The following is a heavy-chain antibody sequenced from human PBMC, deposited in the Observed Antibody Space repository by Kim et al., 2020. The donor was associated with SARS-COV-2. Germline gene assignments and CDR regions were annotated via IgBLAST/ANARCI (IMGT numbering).Heavy chain of an antibody. Sequence: GGSLRLSCAASEFTFSSYSMTWVRQAPGKGLEWVSYINGNSAIIHYADSVKGRFTISRDNAKNSLFLQMNSLRADDTAVYYCVRAGHYDSSGYLRDFDYWGQGTMLTVSS. D-gene: IGHD3-22*01. V-gene: IGHV3-48*04. CDR2: INGNSAII. CDR1: EFTFSSYS. CDR3: VRAGHYDSSGYLRDFDY. J-gene: IGHJ4*02.